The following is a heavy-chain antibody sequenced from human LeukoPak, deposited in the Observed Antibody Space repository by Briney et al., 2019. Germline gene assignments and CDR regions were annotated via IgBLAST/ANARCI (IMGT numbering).Heavy chain of an antibody. V-gene: IGHV4-59*01. J-gene: IGHJ6*03. CDR3: ARGVVVPAATGPLPLPMDV. CDR2: IYYSGST. CDR1: GGSISSYY. D-gene: IGHD2-2*01. Sequence: SETLSLTCTVSGGSISSYYRSWIRQPPGKGLGWIGYIYYSGSTNYNPSLKSRATISADPSKNQFSLKLSSVTAADTAVYYRARGVVVPAATGPLPLPMDVWAKGTTVTVSS.